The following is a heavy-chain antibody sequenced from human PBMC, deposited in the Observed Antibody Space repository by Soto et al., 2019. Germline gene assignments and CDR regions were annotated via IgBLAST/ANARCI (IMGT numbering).Heavy chain of an antibody. CDR1: GFTFSSYG. D-gene: IGHD3-9*01. CDR2: ISYDGSNK. V-gene: IGHV3-30*18. CDR3: AKEGSDYDILTGSGYYGMDV. J-gene: IGHJ6*02. Sequence: QVQLVESGGGVVQLGRSLRLSCAASGFTFSSYGMHWVRQAPGKGLEWVAVISYDGSNKYYADSVKGRFTISRDNSKNTLYLQMNSLRAEDTAVYYCAKEGSDYDILTGSGYYGMDVWGQGTTVTVSS.